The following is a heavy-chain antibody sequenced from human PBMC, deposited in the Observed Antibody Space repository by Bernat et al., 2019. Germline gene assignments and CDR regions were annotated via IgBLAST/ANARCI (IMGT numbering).Heavy chain of an antibody. CDR3: ARPRGSGVVRDFDY. CDR1: GFTLNTYD. Sequence: EVQLVESGGGLVQPGGSLRLSCAASGFTLNTYDMNGVRQAPGKGREWISHITSDSSTSHYADSVEGRFTISRDNAKNSLYLLMNNLRDDDTALYYCARPRGSGVVRDFDYWGQGTLVTVSS. J-gene: IGHJ4*02. D-gene: IGHD3-10*01. CDR2: ITSDSSTS. V-gene: IGHV3-48*02.